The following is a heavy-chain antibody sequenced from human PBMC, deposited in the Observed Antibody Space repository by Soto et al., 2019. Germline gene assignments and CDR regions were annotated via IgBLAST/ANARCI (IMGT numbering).Heavy chain of an antibody. CDR2: ISAYNGNT. CDR3: ATDRYTSGWYGGEY. Sequence: QVQLVQSGAEVKKPGASVKVSCKASGYTFTNYGISWVRQAPGQGLEWMGWISAYNGNTNYAQKFQGRVTMTTDTSTSTVYMELRSLRSDDTAVYYCATDRYTSGWYGGEYWGQGTLVTVSS. V-gene: IGHV1-18*01. CDR1: GYTFTNYG. D-gene: IGHD6-19*01. J-gene: IGHJ4*02.